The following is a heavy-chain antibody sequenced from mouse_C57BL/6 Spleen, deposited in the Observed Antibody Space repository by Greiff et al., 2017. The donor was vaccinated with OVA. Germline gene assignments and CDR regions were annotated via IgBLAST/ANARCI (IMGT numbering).Heavy chain of an antibody. J-gene: IGHJ3*01. CDR1: GYTFTSYW. D-gene: IGHD3-1*01. CDR2: IDPSDSYT. CDR3: ARWGTGLAWFAY. Sequence: QVQLQQPGAELVMPGASVKLSCKASGYTFTSYWMHWVKQRPGQGLEWIGEIDPSDSYTNYNQKFKGKSTLTVDKSSSTAYMQLSSLTSEDSAVYYGARWGTGLAWFAYWGQGTLVTVSA. V-gene: IGHV1-69*01.